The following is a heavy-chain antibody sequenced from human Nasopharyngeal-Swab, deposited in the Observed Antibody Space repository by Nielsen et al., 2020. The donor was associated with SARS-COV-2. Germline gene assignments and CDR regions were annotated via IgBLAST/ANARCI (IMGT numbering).Heavy chain of an antibody. V-gene: IGHV4-34*01. Sequence: WIRQPPGKGLEWIGEINHSGSTNYNPSLKSRVTISVDTSKNQFSLKLGSVTAADTAVYYCARTQRGDGDSRGYYYYYMDVWGKGTTVTVSS. J-gene: IGHJ6*03. CDR3: ARTQRGDGDSRGYYYYYMDV. D-gene: IGHD4-17*01. CDR2: INHSGST.